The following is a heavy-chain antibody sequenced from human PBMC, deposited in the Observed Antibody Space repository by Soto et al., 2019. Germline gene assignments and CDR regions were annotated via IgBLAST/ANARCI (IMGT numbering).Heavy chain of an antibody. J-gene: IGHJ4*02. D-gene: IGHD3-10*01. CDR2: IIPIFGTA. CDR3: ASQGGSGSSYYFDY. V-gene: IGHV1-69*01. CDR1: GGTFSSYA. Sequence: QVQLVQSGAEVKKPGSSVKVSCKASGGTFSSYAISWVRQAPGQGLEWMGGIIPIFGTANYAQKFQGRVTISADESTSTAYMELSSLRSEYTSVYYCASQGGSGSSYYFDYWGQGTLVSVSS.